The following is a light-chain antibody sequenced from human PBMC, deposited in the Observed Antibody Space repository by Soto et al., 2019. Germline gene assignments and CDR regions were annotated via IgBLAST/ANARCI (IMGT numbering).Light chain of an antibody. CDR2: GIS. CDR1: QSISSTS. V-gene: IGKV3-20*01. Sequence: IVLTQSPGTLSLSPGERATLSCRASQSISSTSLAWYQQKPGQAPRLLIYGISCRPTGIPDRFSGSGSWTDFTLTFHTLEPQDFGVYFCQHYSNSLWSFGQGTKVEIK. CDR3: QHYSNSLWS. J-gene: IGKJ1*01.